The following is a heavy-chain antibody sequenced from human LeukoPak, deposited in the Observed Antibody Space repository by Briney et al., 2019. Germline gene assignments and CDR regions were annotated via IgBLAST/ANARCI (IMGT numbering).Heavy chain of an antibody. CDR2: ISSSSSYI. V-gene: IGHV3-21*01. CDR3: AIAYGDYTPGDY. CDR1: GFTFSSYS. D-gene: IGHD4-17*01. J-gene: IGHJ4*02. Sequence: PGGSLRLSCEASGFTFSSYSMNWVRQAPGKGLEWVSSISSSSSYIYYADSVKGRFTISRDNAKNSLYLQMNSLRAEDTAVYYCAIAYGDYTPGDYWGQGTLVTVSS.